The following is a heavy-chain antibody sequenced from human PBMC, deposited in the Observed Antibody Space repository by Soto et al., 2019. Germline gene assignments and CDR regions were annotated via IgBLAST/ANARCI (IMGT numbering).Heavy chain of an antibody. D-gene: IGHD3-3*01. CDR1: GFPFSSYG. CDR2: ISYDGNNK. CDR3: AKSAPAEWLLIDY. V-gene: IGHV3-30*18. Sequence: GGSLRLSCAASGFPFSSYGMHWVRQAPGKGLEWVAVISYDGNNKYYADSVKGRFTISRDNSKNTLYLQMNSLRAEDTAVFYCAKSAPAEWLLIDYWGQGALVTVSS. J-gene: IGHJ4*02.